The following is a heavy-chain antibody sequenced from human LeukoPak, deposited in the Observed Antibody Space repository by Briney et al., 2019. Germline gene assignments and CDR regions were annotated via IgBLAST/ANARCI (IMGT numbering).Heavy chain of an antibody. CDR1: GFTFSSYA. V-gene: IGHV3-23*01. D-gene: IGHD2-2*01. J-gene: IGHJ6*03. Sequence: AGGSLRLSCAASGFTFSSYAMSWVRQAPGKGLEWVSAISGSGGSTYYADSVKGRFTISRDNSKNTLYLQMNSLRAEDTAVYYCAKVGVPAAYYYYYMDVWGKGTTVTVSS. CDR3: AKVGVPAAYYYYYMDV. CDR2: ISGSGGST.